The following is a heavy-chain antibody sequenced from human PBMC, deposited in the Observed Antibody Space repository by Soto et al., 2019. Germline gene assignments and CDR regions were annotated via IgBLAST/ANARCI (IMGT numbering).Heavy chain of an antibody. Sequence: TLSLTCLVSGDSINNTYWWSWVRQAPEKGLEWIGEIYQTGGRRYMPSLRGRITLSVDTSKNQFSLKLTSVTAADTAVYYCARAVYCTTANCWDDFHYYNIDVWGQGTAVTVSS. J-gene: IGHJ6*02. CDR2: IYQTGGR. CDR1: GDSINNTYW. D-gene: IGHD2-2*01. CDR3: ARAVYCTTANCWDDFHYYNIDV. V-gene: IGHV4-4*02.